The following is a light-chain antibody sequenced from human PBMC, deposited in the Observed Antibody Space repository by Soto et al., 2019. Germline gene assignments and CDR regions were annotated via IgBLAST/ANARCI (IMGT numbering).Light chain of an antibody. J-gene: IGLJ1*01. V-gene: IGLV2-11*01. CDR2: DVS. CDR3: CSYAGSYSYF. Sequence: QSALTQPRSVSGSPGQSVTISCTGTSSDVGGYNYVSWYQQHPGKAPKLMIYDVSKRPSGVTDRFSGSKSGNTASLTISGLQAEDEADYYCCSYAGSYSYFFGTGTKLTVL. CDR1: SSDVGGYNY.